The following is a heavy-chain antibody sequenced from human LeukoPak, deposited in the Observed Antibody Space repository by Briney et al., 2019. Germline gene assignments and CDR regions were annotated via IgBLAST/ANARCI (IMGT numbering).Heavy chain of an antibody. CDR3: ACRDLTSPWSLP. Sequence: RGESLKISCQGFGYSFTNYWICWVRQMPGRGMEWMGVIYPCDSRIQYNPSFQSQVTISVDKSISTAYLQWVSLHASDTAMYYCACRDLTSPWSLPWGQGTLVTVSS. CDR2: IYPCDSRI. CDR1: GYSFTNYW. J-gene: IGHJ4*02. V-gene: IGHV5-51*01. D-gene: IGHD3-22*01.